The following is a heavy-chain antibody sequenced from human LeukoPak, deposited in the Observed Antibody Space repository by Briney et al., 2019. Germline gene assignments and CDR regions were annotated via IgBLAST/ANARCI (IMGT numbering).Heavy chain of an antibody. D-gene: IGHD5-12*01. CDR1: GYSINSGYY. Sequence: SETLSLTCTVSGYSINSGYYWGWIRQSPGKGLEWIASIYQSGHTYYNPSLKSRVTISVDTSKNQFSLDLNSVIAADTAVYYCARQVATKGEWAFDIWGQGTLVTVSS. V-gene: IGHV4-38-2*02. CDR2: IYQSGHT. CDR3: ARQVATKGEWAFDI. J-gene: IGHJ3*02.